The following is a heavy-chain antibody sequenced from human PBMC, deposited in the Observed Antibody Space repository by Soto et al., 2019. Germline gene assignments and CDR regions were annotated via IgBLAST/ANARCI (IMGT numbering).Heavy chain of an antibody. Sequence: ASVKVSCKASGYTFTGYYMHWVRQAPGQGLEWMGWINPNSGGTNYAQKFQGWVTMTRDTSISTAYMELSRLRSDDTAVYYCARSQWELLRSYYYGMDVWGQGTTVTVSS. CDR1: GYTFTGYY. CDR3: ARSQWELLRSYYYGMDV. V-gene: IGHV1-2*04. J-gene: IGHJ6*02. CDR2: INPNSGGT. D-gene: IGHD1-26*01.